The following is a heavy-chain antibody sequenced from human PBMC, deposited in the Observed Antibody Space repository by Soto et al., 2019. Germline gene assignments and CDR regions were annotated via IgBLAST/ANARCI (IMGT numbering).Heavy chain of an antibody. CDR1: RFPLRSYL. CDR2: INGDASSI. J-gene: IGHJ4*02. Sequence: GGAPRLSFAPPRFPLRSYLMALGRPAPGKGLVWVSRINGDASSITYADSVKGRFTISRDNAKNTLYLQMNSLRAEDAAVYYCTRRGCSTTGCYFNWGRGTLVTVSS. D-gene: IGHD2-2*01. V-gene: IGHV3-74*03. CDR3: TRRGCSTTGCYFN.